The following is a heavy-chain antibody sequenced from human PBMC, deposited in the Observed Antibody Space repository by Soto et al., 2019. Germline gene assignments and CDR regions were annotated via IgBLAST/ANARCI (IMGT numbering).Heavy chain of an antibody. J-gene: IGHJ6*03. CDR2: INHSGST. Sequence: SETLSLTCAVYGGSFSGYYWSWIRQPPGKGLEWIGEINHSGSTNYNPSLKSRVTISVDTSKNQFSLKLSSVTAADTAVYYCARGRHCTNVVCYTYYYYYLMDVWGKGTTVTVS. CDR3: ARGRHCTNVVCYTYYYYYLMDV. D-gene: IGHD2-8*01. V-gene: IGHV4-34*01. CDR1: GGSFSGYY.